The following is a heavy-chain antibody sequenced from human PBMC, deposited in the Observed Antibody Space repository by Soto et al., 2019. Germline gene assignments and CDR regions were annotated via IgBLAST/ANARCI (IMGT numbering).Heavy chain of an antibody. J-gene: IGHJ4*02. CDR3: ARWDDVSTGHDY. CDR2: IYYTGST. D-gene: IGHD3-9*01. Sequence: QVQLQESGPGLVKTSQTLSLTCTVSGGSVSNGDYYWSWIRQPPGKGLEWIGFIYYTGSTYYTPSLKSRITISVDTSNNQFSLNLSSVTAADTAVYYCARWDDVSTGHDYWGQGTLVTVSS. CDR1: GGSVSNGDYY. V-gene: IGHV4-30-4*01.